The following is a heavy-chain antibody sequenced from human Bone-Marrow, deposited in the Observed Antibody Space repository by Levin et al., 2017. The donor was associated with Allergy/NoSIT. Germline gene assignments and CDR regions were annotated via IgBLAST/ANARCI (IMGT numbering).Heavy chain of an antibody. D-gene: IGHD6-13*01. V-gene: IGHV3-33*01. Sequence: TGGSLRLSCAASGFTFSSYGMHWVRQAPGKGLEWVAVIWYDGSNKYYADSVKGRFTISRDNSKNTLYLQMNSLRAEDTAVYYCARDESSWYGGRFDYWGQGTLVTVSS. CDR3: ARDESSWYGGRFDY. CDR2: IWYDGSNK. CDR1: GFTFSSYG. J-gene: IGHJ4*02.